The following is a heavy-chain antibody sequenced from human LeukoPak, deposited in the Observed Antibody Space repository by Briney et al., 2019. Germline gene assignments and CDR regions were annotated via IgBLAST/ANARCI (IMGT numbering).Heavy chain of an antibody. D-gene: IGHD3-22*01. V-gene: IGHV3-7*01. CDR2: IKQDGSEK. J-gene: IGHJ6*03. Sequence: PGGSLRLSCAASGFTFSSYAMSWVRQAPGKGLEWVANIKQDGSEKYYVDSVKGRFTISRDNAKNSLYLQMNSLRAEDTAVYYCARGITMIDTYYYYMDVWGKGTTVTVSS. CDR3: ARGITMIDTYYYYMDV. CDR1: GFTFSSYA.